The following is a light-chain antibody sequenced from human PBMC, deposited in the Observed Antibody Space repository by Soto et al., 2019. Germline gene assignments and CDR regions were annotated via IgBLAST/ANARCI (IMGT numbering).Light chain of an antibody. J-gene: IGKJ2*01. CDR1: QSVSSSY. CDR3: QQYGSSPYT. Sequence: EIVLTQSPGTLSLSPGERATLSCRASQSVSSSYLAWYQQKPGQAPRLLIYGASSRATGIPDMFSGSGSGTDFTLNISRLEPEDFAVYYCQQYGSSPYTFGQGTKLEIK. V-gene: IGKV3-20*01. CDR2: GAS.